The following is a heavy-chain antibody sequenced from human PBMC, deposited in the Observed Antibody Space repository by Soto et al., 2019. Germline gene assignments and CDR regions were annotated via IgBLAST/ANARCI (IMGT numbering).Heavy chain of an antibody. CDR2: IYWDDDK. CDR1: GFSLSTSGVG. Sequence: QITLKESGPPLVKPTQPLTLTCTFSGFSLSTSGVGVGWIRQPPGKALEWLALIYWDDDKRYSPSLKSRLTITKDTSKNQVVLTMTNMDPVDTATYYCARLSYGDYFDYWGQGTLVTVSS. J-gene: IGHJ4*02. CDR3: ARLSYGDYFDY. V-gene: IGHV2-5*02. D-gene: IGHD4-17*01.